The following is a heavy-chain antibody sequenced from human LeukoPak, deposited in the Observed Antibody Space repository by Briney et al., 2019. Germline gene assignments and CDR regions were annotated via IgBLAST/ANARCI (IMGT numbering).Heavy chain of an antibody. J-gene: IGHJ4*02. CDR1: GGSISGYY. D-gene: IGHD3-3*01. Sequence: PSETLSLNCTVSGGSISGYYWNWIRQPAGKGQEWIGRIYHSGSTDYNSSLRSRLTMSVDTSKSQFSLKLTSVTAADTAVYYCAREHRDYEGSGYYVDYWGQGTLVTVSS. CDR2: IYHSGST. V-gene: IGHV4-4*07. CDR3: AREHRDYEGSGYYVDY.